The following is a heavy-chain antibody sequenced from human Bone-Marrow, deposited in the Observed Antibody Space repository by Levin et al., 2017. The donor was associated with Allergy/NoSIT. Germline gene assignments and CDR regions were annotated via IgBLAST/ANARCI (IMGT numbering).Heavy chain of an antibody. J-gene: IGHJ3*02. Sequence: GASLPLSFSSFVFTVCIIYMSWSLQAPVPFLSFFSVLSRGGRPYYADSVKGRFTISRDNSKNTLYLQMNSLRAEDTAVYYCARVGFSYAFDIWGQGTMVTVSS. CDR3: ARVGFSYAFDI. D-gene: IGHD2-15*01. CDR1: VFTVCIIY. V-gene: IGHV3-53*01. CDR2: LSRGGRP.